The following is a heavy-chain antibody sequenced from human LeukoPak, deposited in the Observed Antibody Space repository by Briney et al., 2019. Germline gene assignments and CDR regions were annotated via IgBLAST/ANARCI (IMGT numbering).Heavy chain of an antibody. CDR3: VRDYFTTISGYHEYYLDL. D-gene: IGHD3-22*01. J-gene: IGHJ4*01. CDR2: IYRFGST. V-gene: IGHV3-53*01. CDR1: GFSVEDNY. Sequence: PGGSLRLSCEASGFSVEDNYMTWVRQAPGKGPEWVSVIYRFGSTIYADSVQGRFTISRDTSNNTLFLQMNSLRAEDTAVYYCVRDYFTTISGYHEYYLDLWGHGTLVTVSS.